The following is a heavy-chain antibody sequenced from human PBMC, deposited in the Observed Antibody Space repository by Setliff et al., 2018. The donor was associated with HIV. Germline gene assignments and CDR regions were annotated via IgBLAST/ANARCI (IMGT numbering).Heavy chain of an antibody. D-gene: IGHD3-10*01. CDR2: IVAAFGST. J-gene: IGHJ3*02. CDR1: GDTFRMDT. CDR3: ARDGSGILRGTFDI. Sequence: PSVKVSCKASGDTFRMDTISWLRQAPGHGPEWMGGIVAAFGSTTYAQKFQGRVRITADASTSTVYMELRSPTPEDTAVYYCARDGSGILRGTFDIWGQGTLVTVSS. V-gene: IGHV1-69*13.